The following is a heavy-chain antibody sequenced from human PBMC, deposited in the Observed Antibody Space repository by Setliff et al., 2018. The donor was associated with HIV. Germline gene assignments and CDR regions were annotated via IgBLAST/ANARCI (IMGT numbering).Heavy chain of an antibody. V-gene: IGHV1-2*06. CDR1: GYTFTSYY. CDR2: INPSGGST. Sequence: ASVKVSCKPSGYTFTSYYLHWVRQAPGQGLEWMGLINPSGGSTTYAQKFQGRVTMTRDTSISTAYMELSRLISDDTAVYYCARESRDIVATSPLDYWGQGTLVTVSS. D-gene: IGHD5-12*01. J-gene: IGHJ4*02. CDR3: ARESRDIVATSPLDY.